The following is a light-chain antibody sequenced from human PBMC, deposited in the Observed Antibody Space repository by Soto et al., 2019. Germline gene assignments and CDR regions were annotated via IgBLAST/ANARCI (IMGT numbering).Light chain of an antibody. J-gene: IGKJ2*01. CDR3: QQYNSYVYT. CDR1: QSISSW. CDR2: KAS. V-gene: IGKV1-5*03. Sequence: DIQMTQSPSTLSASVGDRVTITCRASQSISSWLAWYQQKPGKAPQPLIYKASSLESGVPSRFSDSGSGTEFTLTISSLQRDDFAPYYCQQYNSYVYTFGQGTKLEIK.